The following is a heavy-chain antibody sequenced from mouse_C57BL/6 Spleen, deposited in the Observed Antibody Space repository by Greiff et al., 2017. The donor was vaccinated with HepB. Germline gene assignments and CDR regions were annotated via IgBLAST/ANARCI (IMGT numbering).Heavy chain of an antibody. CDR3: ARRGDSSGYYFDY. Sequence: VQLQQSGAELVKPGASVKMSCKASGYTFTSYWITWVKQRPGQGLEWIGDIYPGSGSTNYNEKFKSKATLTVDTSSSTAYMQLSSLTSEDSAVYYCARRGDSSGYYFDYWGQGTTLTVSS. V-gene: IGHV1-55*01. J-gene: IGHJ2*01. CDR1: GYTFTSYW. D-gene: IGHD3-2*02. CDR2: IYPGSGST.